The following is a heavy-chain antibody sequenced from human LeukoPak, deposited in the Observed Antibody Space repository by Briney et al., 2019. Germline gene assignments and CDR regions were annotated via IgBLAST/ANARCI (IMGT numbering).Heavy chain of an antibody. D-gene: IGHD3-3*01. CDR3: AVRDNDY. J-gene: IGHJ4*02. CDR1: GFTFSSYT. CDR2: ISYDGSNK. V-gene: IGHV3-30-3*01. Sequence: GGSLRLSCAASGFTFSSYTMHWVRQAPGKGLEWVAIISYDGSNKYYADSVKGRFTISRDNSKNTLYLRMNSLRAEDTAVYYCAVRDNDYWSQGTLVTVSP.